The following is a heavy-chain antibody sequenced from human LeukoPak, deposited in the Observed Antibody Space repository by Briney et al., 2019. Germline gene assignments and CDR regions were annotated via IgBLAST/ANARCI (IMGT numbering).Heavy chain of an antibody. CDR2: ISGSGGST. CDR3: AKGYYYGSARYCFDY. CDR1: GFTFSSYA. Sequence: GGSLRLSCAASGFTFSSYAMSWVRQAPGKGLEWVSAISGSGGSTYYADSVKGRFTISRDNSKNTLYPQMNSLRAEDTAVYYCAKGYYYGSARYCFDYWGQGTLVTVSS. D-gene: IGHD3-10*01. J-gene: IGHJ4*02. V-gene: IGHV3-23*01.